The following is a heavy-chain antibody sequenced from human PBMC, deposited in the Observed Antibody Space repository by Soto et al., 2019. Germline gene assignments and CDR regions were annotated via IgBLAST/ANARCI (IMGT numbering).Heavy chain of an antibody. Sequence: QVQLVQSGVEVKKPGSSVKVSCKASGSTFTSYAISWVRQAPGQGLEWMGGITPIFGTANYAQKFQGRVTITPDESTSTAYIELSSRVSEDTAVFYCARDVLAGGYWGQGTLVTVSS. CDR1: GSTFTSYA. CDR3: ARDVLAGGY. J-gene: IGHJ4*02. CDR2: ITPIFGTA. D-gene: IGHD6-19*01. V-gene: IGHV1-69*05.